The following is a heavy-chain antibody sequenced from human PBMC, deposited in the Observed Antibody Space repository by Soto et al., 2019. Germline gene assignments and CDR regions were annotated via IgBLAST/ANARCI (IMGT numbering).Heavy chain of an antibody. CDR2: IYYSGTT. CDR1: GVSISSNSFY. CDR3: ARLWSGQSRRYDSSAYYRREHY. J-gene: IGHJ4*02. Sequence: NPSETLSLTCTVSGVSISSNSFYWVWIRQPPGKGLEWIGSIYYSGTTYYNPSLKSRVTISVDTSKNQLSLKLSTVTAADTAVFYCARLWSGQSRRYDSSAYYRREHYWGQGTLVTVSS. D-gene: IGHD3-22*01. V-gene: IGHV4-39*01.